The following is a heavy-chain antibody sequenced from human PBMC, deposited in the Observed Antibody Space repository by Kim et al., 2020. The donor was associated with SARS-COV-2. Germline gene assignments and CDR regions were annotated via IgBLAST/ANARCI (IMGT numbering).Heavy chain of an antibody. Sequence: GGSLRLSCAASGFTFSSYDMHWVRQATGKGLEWVSAIGTAGDTYYPGSVKGRFTISRENAKNSLYLQMNSLRAGDTAVYYCARVGRDGFGELLYDYWGQGTLVTVSS. J-gene: IGHJ4*02. CDR1: GFTFSSYD. CDR3: ARVGRDGFGELLYDY. D-gene: IGHD3-10*01. CDR2: IGTAGDT. V-gene: IGHV3-13*04.